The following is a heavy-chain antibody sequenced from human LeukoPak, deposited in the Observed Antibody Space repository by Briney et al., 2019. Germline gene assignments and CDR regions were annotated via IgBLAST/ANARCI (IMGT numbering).Heavy chain of an antibody. J-gene: IGHJ4*02. CDR1: GGSIRSSYYY. CDR3: ARGGSSGFSSSWLYY. CDR2: IYDSGST. V-gene: IGHV4-39*01. D-gene: IGHD6-13*01. Sequence: SETLSLTCTVSGGSIRSSYYYWGWIRQPPGKGLEWIGSIYDSGSTYYNPSLKSRVTISVDTSKNQFSLKLNSVTAADTAVYYCARGGSSGFSSSWLYYWGQGTLVTVSS.